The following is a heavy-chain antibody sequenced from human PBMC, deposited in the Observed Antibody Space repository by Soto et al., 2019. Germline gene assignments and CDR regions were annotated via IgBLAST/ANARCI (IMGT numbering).Heavy chain of an antibody. CDR3: ARVYGEPTPYYYYYGMDV. V-gene: IGHV1-69*12. Sequence: QVQLVQSGAEVKKPGSSVKVSCKASGGTFSSYAISWVRQAPGQGLEWMGGIIPIFGTAKYAQKFQGRVTITADESTSTAYMELSSLRSEDTAVYYCARVYGEPTPYYYYYGMDVWGQGTTVTVSS. CDR2: IIPIFGTA. J-gene: IGHJ6*02. CDR1: GGTFSSYA. D-gene: IGHD4-17*01.